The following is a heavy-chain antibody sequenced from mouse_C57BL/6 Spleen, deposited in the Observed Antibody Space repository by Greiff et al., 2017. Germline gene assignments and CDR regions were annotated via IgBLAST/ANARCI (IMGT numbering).Heavy chain of an antibody. D-gene: IGHD2-5*01. Sequence: EVKLMESGAELVRPGASVKLSCTASGFNIKDDYMHWVKQRPEQGLEWIGWIDPENGDTEYASKFQGKATITADTSSNTAYLQLSSLTSEDTAVYYCTTGWSNYYFDYWGQGTTLTVSS. CDR3: TTGWSNYYFDY. CDR2: IDPENGDT. V-gene: IGHV14-4*01. J-gene: IGHJ2*01. CDR1: GFNIKDDY.